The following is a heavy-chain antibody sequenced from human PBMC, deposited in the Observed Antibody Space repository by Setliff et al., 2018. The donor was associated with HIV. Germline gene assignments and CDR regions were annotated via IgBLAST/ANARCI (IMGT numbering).Heavy chain of an antibody. D-gene: IGHD3-22*01. Sequence: SETLSLTCTVSGGSISSGSYYWSWIRQPAGKGLEWIGRIYTSGSTNYNPSLKSRVTISVDTSKNQFSLKLSSVTAAATAVYYCARGSGYPWYFDLWGRGTLVTVSS. J-gene: IGHJ2*01. CDR1: GGSISSGSYY. CDR3: ARGSGYPWYFDL. V-gene: IGHV4-61*02. CDR2: IYTSGST.